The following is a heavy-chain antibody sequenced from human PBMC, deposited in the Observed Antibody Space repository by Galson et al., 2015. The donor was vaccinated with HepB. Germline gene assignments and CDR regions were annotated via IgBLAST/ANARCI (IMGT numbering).Heavy chain of an antibody. CDR3: ARGSTSSYYMDV. J-gene: IGHJ6*03. CDR2: IGTAGDT. Sequence: ALRLSCAASGFTFSSYDMHWVRHATGKGLEGVSAIGTAGDTYYPGPVKGRFTISRENAKNYLYLQMHSLRAGDTAVYYCARGSTSSYYMDVWGQGTTVTVSS. D-gene: IGHD2-2*01. V-gene: IGHV3-13*01. CDR1: GFTFSSYD.